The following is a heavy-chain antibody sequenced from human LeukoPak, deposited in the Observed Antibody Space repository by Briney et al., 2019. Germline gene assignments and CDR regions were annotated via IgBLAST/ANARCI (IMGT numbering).Heavy chain of an antibody. V-gene: IGHV1-2*02. J-gene: IGHJ4*02. CDR3: ARDMRWLGSH. D-gene: IGHD5-24*01. CDR2: INPNSGGT. CDR1: GYTFTDFD. Sequence: ASLKVSCKASGYTFTDFDMNWVRQAPAQGLEWMGWINPNSGGTNYAQKFQGRVTMTRDTSISTAYMEVSRLRYDDTAVYYCARDMRWLGSHWGQGTLVTVSS.